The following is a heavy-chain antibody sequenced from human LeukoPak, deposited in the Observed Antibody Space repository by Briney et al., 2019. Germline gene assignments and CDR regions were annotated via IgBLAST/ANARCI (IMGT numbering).Heavy chain of an antibody. CDR3: ARDPSSWYGYYYYYMDV. Sequence: GGSLRLSCAASGFTFSSYWMHWVRQAPGKGLVWVSRINSDGSSTSYADSVKGRFTISRDNAMNTLYLQMNSLRAEDTAVYYCARDPSSWYGYYYYYMDVWGKGTTVTVSS. CDR1: GFTFSSYW. V-gene: IGHV3-74*01. CDR2: INSDGSST. D-gene: IGHD6-13*01. J-gene: IGHJ6*03.